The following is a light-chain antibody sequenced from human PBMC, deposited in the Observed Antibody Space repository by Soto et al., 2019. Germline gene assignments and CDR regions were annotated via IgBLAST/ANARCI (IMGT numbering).Light chain of an antibody. J-gene: IGKJ2*01. CDR2: DAS. V-gene: IGKV3-11*01. CDR1: QSVSSY. Sequence: EIVLTQSPATLSLSPGERATLSCRASQSVSSYLAWYQQKLGQAPRLLIYDASNRATGIPARFSGSGSMTDFTLTISSLEPEDFAVYYCQQRSNWPYTFGQGTKLEIK. CDR3: QQRSNWPYT.